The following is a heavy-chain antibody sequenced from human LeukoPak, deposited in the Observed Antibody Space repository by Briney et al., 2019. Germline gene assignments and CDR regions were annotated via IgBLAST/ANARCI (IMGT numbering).Heavy chain of an antibody. CDR1: GGSISSSSYY. Sequence: SETLSLTCTVSGGSISSSSYYWGWIRQPPGKGLEWIGYIYYSGSTYYNPSLKSRVTISADTSKNQFSLKLSSVTAADTAVYYCARRQYGLAFDYWGQGTLVTVSS. D-gene: IGHD4-17*01. V-gene: IGHV4-39*01. CDR3: ARRQYGLAFDY. CDR2: IYYSGST. J-gene: IGHJ4*02.